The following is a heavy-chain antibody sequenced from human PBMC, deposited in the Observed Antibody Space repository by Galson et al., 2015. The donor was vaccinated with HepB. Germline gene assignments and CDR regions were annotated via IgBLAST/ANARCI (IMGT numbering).Heavy chain of an antibody. CDR1: GFTFDDYG. J-gene: IGHJ3*02. Sequence: SLRLSCAASGFTFDDYGMSWVRQAPGKGLEWVSGINWNGGSTGYADSVKGRFTISRDNAKNSLYLQMNSLRAEDTALYYCARGLGGGNPDDAFDIWGQGTMVTVSS. CDR2: INWNGGST. D-gene: IGHD4-23*01. V-gene: IGHV3-20*04. CDR3: ARGLGGGNPDDAFDI.